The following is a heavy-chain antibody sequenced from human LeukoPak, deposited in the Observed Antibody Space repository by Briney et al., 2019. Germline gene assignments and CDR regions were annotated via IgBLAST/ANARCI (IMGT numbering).Heavy chain of an antibody. CDR2: IYNSGST. J-gene: IGHJ4*02. V-gene: IGHV4-59*08. D-gene: IGHD3-22*01. Sequence: SETLSLTCTVSGGSISSYYWSWIRQPPGKGLECIGYIYNSGSTNYNPSLKSRVSISVDTSKNQFSLKLSSVTAADTAVYYCARGPDYYDSSGYPFDYWGQGTLVTVSS. CDR1: GGSISSYY. CDR3: ARGPDYYDSSGYPFDY.